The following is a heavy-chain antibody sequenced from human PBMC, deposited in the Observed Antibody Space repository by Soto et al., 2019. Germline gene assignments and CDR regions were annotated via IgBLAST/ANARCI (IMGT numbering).Heavy chain of an antibody. CDR1: GFTFSSYS. J-gene: IGHJ4*02. Sequence: EVQLVESGGGLVKPGGSLRLSCAASGFTFSSYSMKWVRQAPGKGLEWVSLIISSSSYIYYADSVKGRFTISRDNAKNSLYLQMNSLRAEDTAVYYCARVGYSSGWLPDYWGQGTLVTVSS. D-gene: IGHD6-19*01. CDR2: IISSSSYI. V-gene: IGHV3-21*01. CDR3: ARVGYSSGWLPDY.